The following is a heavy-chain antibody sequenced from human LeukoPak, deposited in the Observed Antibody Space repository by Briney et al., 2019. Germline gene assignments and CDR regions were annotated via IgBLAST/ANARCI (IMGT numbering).Heavy chain of an antibody. V-gene: IGHV3-7*01. CDR2: IKQDGSEK. CDR3: ARDWATYYGSVTGNDDY. D-gene: IGHD3-10*01. CDR1: VFTFSSYC. J-gene: IGHJ4*02. Sequence: GGSLRLSCAASVFTFSSYCMIGVRQAPGKGLEWVANIKQDGSEKYYVDSVKGRFTISRDNAKNSLYLQMNSLGAEDTDVYYCARDWATYYGSVTGNDDYWGQGTLVTVSS.